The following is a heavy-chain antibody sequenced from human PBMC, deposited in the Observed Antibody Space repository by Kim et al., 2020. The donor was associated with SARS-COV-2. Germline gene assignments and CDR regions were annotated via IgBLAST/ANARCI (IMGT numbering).Heavy chain of an antibody. D-gene: IGHD3-16*02. Sequence: GGSLRLSCAASGFTFSSYWMHWVRQAPGKGLVWVSRINSDGSSTSYADSVKGRFTISRDNAKNTLYLQMNSLRAEDTAVYYCARGVGGNYDYVWGSYRLDAFDIWGQGTMVTVSS. J-gene: IGHJ3*02. CDR2: INSDGSST. CDR1: GFTFSSYW. CDR3: ARGVGGNYDYVWGSYRLDAFDI. V-gene: IGHV3-74*01.